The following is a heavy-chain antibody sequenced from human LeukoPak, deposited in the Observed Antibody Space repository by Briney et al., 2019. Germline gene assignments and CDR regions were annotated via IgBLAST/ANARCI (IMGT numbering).Heavy chain of an antibody. J-gene: IGHJ1*01. Sequence: SVKVSCKASGGTFSSYIISWVRQAPGQGLEWMGRIIPILGIANYAQKFQGRVTITADKSTSTAYMELSSLRSEDTAVYYCASAIVVVPAAILFQHWGQGTLVTVSS. CDR1: GGTFSSYI. V-gene: IGHV1-69*02. D-gene: IGHD2-2*02. CDR2: IIPILGIA. CDR3: ASAIVVVPAAILFQH.